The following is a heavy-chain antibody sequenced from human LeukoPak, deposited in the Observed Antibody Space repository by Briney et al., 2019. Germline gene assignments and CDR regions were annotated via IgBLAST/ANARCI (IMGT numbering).Heavy chain of an antibody. V-gene: IGHV1-2*02. J-gene: IGHJ1*01. Sequence: GASVKVSCKASGYTFTGYYMHWVRQAPGQGLEWMGWINPNSGGTNYAQKFQGRVTMTRDTSISTAYMELSRLRSDDTAVYYCARGDSGSYFFFQHWGQGTLITVSS. D-gene: IGHD1-26*01. CDR3: ARGDSGSYFFFQH. CDR1: GYTFTGYY. CDR2: INPNSGGT.